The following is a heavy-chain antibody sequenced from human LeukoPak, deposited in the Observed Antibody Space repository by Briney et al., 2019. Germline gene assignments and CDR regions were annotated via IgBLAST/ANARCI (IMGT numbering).Heavy chain of an antibody. D-gene: IGHD3-10*01. CDR1: GGSISSSSW. J-gene: IGHJ4*02. V-gene: IGHV4-4*02. CDR2: IYHSGST. Sequence: SETLSLTCAVSGGSISSSSWWSWVRQPPGKGLEWIGEIYHSGSTNYNPSLKSRVTISVDKSKNQFSLKLSSVTAADTAVYYCASQLDSGSYGFDYWGQGTLVTVSS. CDR3: ASQLDSGSYGFDY.